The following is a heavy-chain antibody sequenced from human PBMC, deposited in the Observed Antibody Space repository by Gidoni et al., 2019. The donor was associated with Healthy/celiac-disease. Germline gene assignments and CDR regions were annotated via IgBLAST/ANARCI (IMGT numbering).Heavy chain of an antibody. CDR3: TKDLVVVTVVGFY. V-gene: IGHV3-15*01. Sequence: VQLVESGGGLVQPGGSLRLSCAASGFTFSNAWMSWVRQAPGKGPEWVGRIKSKTEGGTTAYAAPVKGRFTISRDDSKNPLDLQMNSLKPEDTAVYYCTKDLVVVTVVGFYWGQGTLGTVSS. CDR2: IKSKTEGGTT. CDR1: GFTFSNAW. D-gene: IGHD2-21*02. J-gene: IGHJ4*02.